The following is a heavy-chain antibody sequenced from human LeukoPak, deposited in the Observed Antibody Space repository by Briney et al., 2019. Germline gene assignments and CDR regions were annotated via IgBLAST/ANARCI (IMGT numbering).Heavy chain of an antibody. V-gene: IGHV3-21*01. CDR1: GFTFSSYS. CDR2: ISSSSSYI. D-gene: IGHD5-18*01. CDR3: ARGGYSYGYVYY. Sequence: PGGSLRLSCAASGFTFSSYSMNWVRQAPGKGLEWVSSISSSSSYIYYADSVKGRFTISRDNAKNSLYLQMNSLRAEDTAVYYCARGGYSYGYVYYWGQGTLVTVSS. J-gene: IGHJ4*02.